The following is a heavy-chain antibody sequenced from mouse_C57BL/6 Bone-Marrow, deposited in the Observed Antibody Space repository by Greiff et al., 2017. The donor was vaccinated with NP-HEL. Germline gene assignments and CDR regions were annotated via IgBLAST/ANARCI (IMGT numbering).Heavy chain of an antibody. CDR1: GFNIKNTY. D-gene: IGHD1-1*01. CDR2: IDPANGDT. CDR3: ANWIYCGSSLAWFAY. Sequence: VQLQQPVAELVRPGASVKLSCTASGFNIKNTYMHWVKQRPEQGLEWIGRIDPANGDTKYAPKFQGKATLTADKSSNTAYLQLSSLTSEDTAIYYCANWIYCGSSLAWFAYWGQGTLVTVSA. J-gene: IGHJ3*01. V-gene: IGHV14-3*01.